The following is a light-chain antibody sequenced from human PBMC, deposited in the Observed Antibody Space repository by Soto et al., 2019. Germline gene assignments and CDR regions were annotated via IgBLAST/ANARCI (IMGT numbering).Light chain of an antibody. CDR1: QSVSTNY. V-gene: IGKV3-20*01. Sequence: EIVLTQSPGTLSLSPGERATLSCRASQSVSTNYLAWYQHKPGQSPRLLIYGATSRDTGIPDRFSGSGSGTDFILTISRLEPEDFALYFCQQYGSSPYTFAQGTKLDIK. J-gene: IGKJ2*01. CDR3: QQYGSSPYT. CDR2: GAT.